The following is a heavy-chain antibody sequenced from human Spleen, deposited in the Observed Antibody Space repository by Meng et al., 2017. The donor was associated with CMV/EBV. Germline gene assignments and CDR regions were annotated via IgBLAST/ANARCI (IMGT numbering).Heavy chain of an antibody. CDR3: ARAFSYYYGMDA. J-gene: IGHJ6*02. V-gene: IGHV1-2*02. Sequence: ASVKVSCKASGYSFTGYYMHWVRQAPGQGLEWMGWINPNRGGTNYAQKFQGGVTMTRDTSISTAYMELSRLRSDDTAVYYCARAFSYYYGMDAWGQGTTVTVSS. CDR2: INPNRGGT. CDR1: GYSFTGYY.